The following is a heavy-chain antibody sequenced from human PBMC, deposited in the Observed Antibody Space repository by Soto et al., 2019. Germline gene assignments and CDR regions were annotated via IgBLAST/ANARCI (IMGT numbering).Heavy chain of an antibody. D-gene: IGHD2-15*01. CDR2: ISAYNGNT. J-gene: IGHJ6*03. V-gene: IGHV1-18*01. CDR3: ARVVAATTYYYYYMDV. CDR1: GYTFTSYG. Sequence: QVQLVQSGAEVKKPGASVKVSCKASGYTFTSYGISWVRQAPGQGLEWMGWISAYNGNTNYAQKLQGRVTMTTDTSTSTADMALRSLRSDDTAVYYCARVVAATTYYYYYMDVWGKGTTVTVSS.